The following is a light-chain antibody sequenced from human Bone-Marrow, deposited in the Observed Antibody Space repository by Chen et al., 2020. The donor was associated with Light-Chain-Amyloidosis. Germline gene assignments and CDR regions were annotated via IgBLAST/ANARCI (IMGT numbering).Light chain of an antibody. J-gene: IGLJ2*01. V-gene: IGLV3-25*03. CDR2: RDT. CDR1: DLPTKY. CDR3: QSADSSGTYEVI. Sequence: SYELTHPLSVSVSPGQTASITCSGDDLPTKYAYWYQQKPGQAPVLVIHRDTERPSGISERFSGSSSGTTATLTISGVRAEDEADYHCQSADSSGTYEVIFGGGTKLTVL.